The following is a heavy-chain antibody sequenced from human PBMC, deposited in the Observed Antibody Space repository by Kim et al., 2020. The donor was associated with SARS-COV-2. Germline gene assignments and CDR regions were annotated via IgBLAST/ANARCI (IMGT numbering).Heavy chain of an antibody. V-gene: IGHV1-24*01. CDR3: ATSSFHSSVYYYGSGSYYKVNWFDP. Sequence: ASVKVSCKVSGYTLTELYMHWVRQAPGKGLEWMGGFDPEDGETIYAQKFQGRVTMTEDTSTDTAYMELSSLRSEDTAVYYCATSSFHSSVYYYGSGSYYKVNWFDPWGQGTLVTVSS. CDR1: GYTLTELY. D-gene: IGHD3-10*01. J-gene: IGHJ5*02. CDR2: FDPEDGET.